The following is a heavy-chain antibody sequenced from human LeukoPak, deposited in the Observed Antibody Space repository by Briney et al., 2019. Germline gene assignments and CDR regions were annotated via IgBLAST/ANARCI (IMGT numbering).Heavy chain of an antibody. CDR3: ARDLGIAAAGKEGPVY. CDR2: INPNSGGT. J-gene: IGHJ4*02. Sequence: GASVKVSCKASGYTFTSYGISWVRQAPGQGLEWMGWINPNSGGTNYAQKFQGRITMTRDTSISTAYMELSRLRSDDTAVYYCARDLGIAAAGKEGPVYWGQGTLVTVSS. V-gene: IGHV1-2*02. D-gene: IGHD6-13*01. CDR1: GYTFTSYG.